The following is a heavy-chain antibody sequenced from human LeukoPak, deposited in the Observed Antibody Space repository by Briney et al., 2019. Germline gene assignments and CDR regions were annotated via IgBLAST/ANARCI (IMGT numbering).Heavy chain of an antibody. CDR1: GGTFSSYA. J-gene: IGHJ4*02. Sequence: SVKVSCKASGGTFSSYAISWVRQAPGQGLEWMGGIIPIFGTANYAQKFQGRVTITTDESTSTAYMELSSLRSEDAAVYYCASSVVPAAPYYFDYWGQGTLVTVSS. CDR2: IIPIFGTA. D-gene: IGHD2-2*01. V-gene: IGHV1-69*05. CDR3: ASSVVPAAPYYFDY.